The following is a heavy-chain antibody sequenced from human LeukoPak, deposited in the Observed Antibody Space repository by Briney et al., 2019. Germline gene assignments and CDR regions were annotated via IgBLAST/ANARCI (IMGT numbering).Heavy chain of an antibody. CDR2: ISGSGGST. CDR1: GFTFSSSA. CDR3: AKVSGGGSYTDY. V-gene: IGHV3-23*01. Sequence: GGTLRLSCAASGFTFSSSAMNWVRQAPGKGLEWVSAISGSGGSTYYADSVKGRFTISRDNSKNTLYLQMNSLRAEDTAVYYCAKVSGGGSYTDYWGQGTLVTVSS. J-gene: IGHJ4*02. D-gene: IGHD1-26*01.